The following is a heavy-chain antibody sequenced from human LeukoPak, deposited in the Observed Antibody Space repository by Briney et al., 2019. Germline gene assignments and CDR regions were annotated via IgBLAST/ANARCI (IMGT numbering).Heavy chain of an antibody. J-gene: IGHJ5*02. CDR1: GFTFSGSA. V-gene: IGHV3-30*02. CDR2: IRYDGSNK. CDR3: AKMGSSSWSLDP. Sequence: AGGSLRLSCAASGFTFSGSAMHWVRQAPGKGLEWVAFIRYDGSNKYYADSVKGRFTISGDNSKNTLYLQMNSLRVEDTAVYYCAKMGSSSWSLDPWGQGILVTVSS. D-gene: IGHD6-13*01.